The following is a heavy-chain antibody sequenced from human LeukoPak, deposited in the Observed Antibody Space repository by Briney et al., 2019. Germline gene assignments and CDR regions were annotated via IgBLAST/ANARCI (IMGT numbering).Heavy chain of an antibody. CDR1: GGSISSGSYY. CDR2: IYTSGST. J-gene: IGHJ4*02. CDR3: ARVGWGSAPYSDY. Sequence: KTSETLSLTCTVSGGSISSGSYYWSWIRQPAGKGLEWIGRIYTSGSTNYNPSLKSRVTISVDTSKNQFSLKLSSVTAADTAVYYCARVGWGSAPYSDYWGQGTLVTVSS. D-gene: IGHD3-16*01. V-gene: IGHV4-61*02.